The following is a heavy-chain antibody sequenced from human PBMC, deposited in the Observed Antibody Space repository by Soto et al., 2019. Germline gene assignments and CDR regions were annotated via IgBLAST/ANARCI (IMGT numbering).Heavy chain of an antibody. CDR3: ARDNGNSY. Sequence: EVQLVESGGGLVQPGGSRRLSCVASGFTFNIYWMHWVRQATGKGLEGVSGIDNDGSATTYADSVKGRFTISSDNTKNTLFLQMNTLRVDDTSVYYCARDNGNSYWGQGTLGTVSS. J-gene: IGHJ4*02. V-gene: IGHV3-74*01. CDR2: IDNDGSAT. CDR1: GFTFNIYW. D-gene: IGHD1-1*01.